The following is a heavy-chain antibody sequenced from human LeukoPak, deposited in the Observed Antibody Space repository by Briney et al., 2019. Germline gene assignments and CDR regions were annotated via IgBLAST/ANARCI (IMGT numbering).Heavy chain of an antibody. CDR2: IYYSGST. Sequence: SATLSLTCTVSGGSISSSSYYWGWIRQPPGKGLEWIGSIYYSGSTYYNPSLKSRVTISVDTSKNQFSLKLSSVTAADTAMYYCAQSITGTTIDYWGQGTLVTVSS. D-gene: IGHD1-20*01. J-gene: IGHJ4*02. CDR3: AQSITGTTIDY. V-gene: IGHV4-39*07. CDR1: GGSISSSSYY.